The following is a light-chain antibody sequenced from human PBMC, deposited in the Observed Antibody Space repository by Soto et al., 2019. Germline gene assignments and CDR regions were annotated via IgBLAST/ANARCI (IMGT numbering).Light chain of an antibody. Sequence: DVVMTQSPLSLPVTLGQPASISCRSSQSLVYSDGIAYLSWFQQRPGQSPRRLIYKASNRDSGVPDRFSGSCSGTDFTLQINRVEAEDVGVYYCMQGTHWPPTFGRGTRVEIK. CDR1: QSLVYSDGIAY. J-gene: IGKJ1*01. V-gene: IGKV2-30*01. CDR3: MQGTHWPPT. CDR2: KAS.